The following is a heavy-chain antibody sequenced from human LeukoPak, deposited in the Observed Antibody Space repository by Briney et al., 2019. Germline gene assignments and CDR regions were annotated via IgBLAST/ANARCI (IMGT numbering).Heavy chain of an antibody. V-gene: IGHV3-33*06. Sequence: GGSLRLSCAASGLTFSSYGMHWVRQAPGKGLEWVAVIWYDGSNKYYADSVKGRFTISRDNSKNTLYLQMNSLRAEDTAVYYCAKDKGRHYYYYYIDVWGKGTTVTVYS. CDR3: AKDKGRHYYYYYIDV. J-gene: IGHJ6*03. CDR2: IWYDGSNK. CDR1: GLTFSSYG.